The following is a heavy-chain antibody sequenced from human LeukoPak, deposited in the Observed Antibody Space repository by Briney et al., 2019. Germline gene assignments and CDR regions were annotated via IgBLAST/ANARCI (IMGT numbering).Heavy chain of an antibody. CDR1: GGSVSSGNYY. CDR2: IQNSGST. D-gene: IGHD1-1*01. V-gene: IGHV4-61*01. J-gene: IGHJ4*02. CDR3: ARGQRGYPY. Sequence: SETLSLTCTVSGGSVSSGNYYWTWIRQPPGKGLEWIGYIQNSGSTNYNPSLKSRVTISIDTSKNQFSLKLNSVTAADTAVYYCARGQRGYPYWGQGTLVTVSS.